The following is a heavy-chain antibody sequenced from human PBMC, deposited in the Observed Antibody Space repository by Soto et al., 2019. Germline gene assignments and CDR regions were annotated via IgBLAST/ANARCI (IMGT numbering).Heavy chain of an antibody. D-gene: IGHD3-22*01. CDR2: ISYDGSNK. CDR1: GFTFSSYA. Sequence: GGSLRLSCAASGFTFSSYAMHWVRQSPGKGLEWVAVISYDGSNKYYADSVKGRFTISRDNSKNTLYLQMSSLRAEDTAVYYCARDSHYYDSSGYWYYFDYWGQGTLVTVSS. CDR3: ARDSHYYDSSGYWYYFDY. J-gene: IGHJ4*02. V-gene: IGHV3-30-3*01.